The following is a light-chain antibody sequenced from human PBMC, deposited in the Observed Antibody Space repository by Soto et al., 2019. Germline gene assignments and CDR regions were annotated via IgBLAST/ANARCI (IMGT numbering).Light chain of an antibody. CDR2: GAS. CDR3: QQYGSSPYT. J-gene: IGKJ2*01. CDR1: QSVGDNY. V-gene: IGKV3-20*01. Sequence: EIVLTQSPGTLSLSPGERATLSCRASQSVGDNYLAWYQQKPGQAPRLLIYGASSRATGIPDRFTGSGSGTDFTLTIGDLEPEDFAVYYCQQYGSSPYTFGQGTKLEIK.